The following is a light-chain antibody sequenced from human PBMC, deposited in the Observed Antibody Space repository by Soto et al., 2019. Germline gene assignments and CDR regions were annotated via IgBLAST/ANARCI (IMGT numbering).Light chain of an antibody. CDR2: EVS. V-gene: IGLV2-14*01. CDR3: SSYTSSSTYV. J-gene: IGLJ1*01. CDR1: SSDVGGHNY. Sequence: QSVLTQPASVSGSPGQSITISCTGTSSDVGGHNYVSWYQQHPGRAPKLMIYEVSNRPSGVSNRFSGSKSGNTASLTMSGLQPEDEADYYCSSYTSSSTYVFGTWTKLTVL.